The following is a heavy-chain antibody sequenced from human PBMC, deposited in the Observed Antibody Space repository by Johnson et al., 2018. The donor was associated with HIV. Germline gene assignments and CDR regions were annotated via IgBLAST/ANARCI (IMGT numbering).Heavy chain of an antibody. D-gene: IGHD5-24*01. V-gene: IGHV3-33*08. Sequence: QVQLVESGGGVVQPGGSLRLSCAASGFTFSSYAMHWVRQAPGKGLEWVAVIRYDGSNKYYADSVKGRFTMSRDNSKNKLYLQMNSLRAEDTAVYYCARACRDGYTCDAFDIWGQGTMVTVSS. J-gene: IGHJ3*02. CDR1: GFTFSSYA. CDR2: IRYDGSNK. CDR3: ARACRDGYTCDAFDI.